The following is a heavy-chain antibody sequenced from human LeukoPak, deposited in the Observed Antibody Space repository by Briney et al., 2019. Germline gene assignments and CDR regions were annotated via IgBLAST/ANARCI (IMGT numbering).Heavy chain of an antibody. Sequence: GGSLRLSCTASGFTFSSYTMNWVRQAPGKGLEWVASISSSSTYMYNADSVKGRFTISRDNAKNSLYLQMNSLRAEDTAVYYCATKKGVVAVAGTFDHWGQGTLVTVSS. CDR1: GFTFSSYT. CDR3: ATKKGVVAVAGTFDH. D-gene: IGHD6-19*01. J-gene: IGHJ4*02. CDR2: ISSSSTYM. V-gene: IGHV3-21*01.